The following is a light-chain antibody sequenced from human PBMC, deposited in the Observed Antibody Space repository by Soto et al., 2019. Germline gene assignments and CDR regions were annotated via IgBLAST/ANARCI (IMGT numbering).Light chain of an antibody. CDR1: QSVSSSY. Sequence: EIVLTQSPGTLSLSPGERATLSCRASQSVSSSYLAWYQQKPGQAPRLLIYGASSRATGIPDRFSGSGSGTDFTLTISRLEPEDFAEYYCQQYGSSPRTLGQGTKVAIK. J-gene: IGKJ1*01. V-gene: IGKV3-20*01. CDR3: QQYGSSPRT. CDR2: GAS.